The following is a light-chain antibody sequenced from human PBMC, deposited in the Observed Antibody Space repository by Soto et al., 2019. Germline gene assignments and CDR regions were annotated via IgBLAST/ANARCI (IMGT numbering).Light chain of an antibody. CDR1: QGIGSY. CDR3: QQYNSYSWT. J-gene: IGKJ1*01. CDR2: KAS. V-gene: IGKV1-5*03. Sequence: IQLTQSPSSLSASVGDRVTITCRASQGIGSYLAWYQQKPGKAPKLLIYKASSLESGVPSRFSGSGSGTEFTLTISSLQPDDFATYYCQQYNSYSWTFGQGTKVDIK.